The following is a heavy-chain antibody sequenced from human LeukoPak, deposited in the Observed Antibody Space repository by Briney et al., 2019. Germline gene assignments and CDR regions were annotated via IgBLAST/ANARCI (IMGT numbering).Heavy chain of an antibody. J-gene: IGHJ6*03. D-gene: IGHD2-2*02. V-gene: IGHV1-2*02. CDR3: ARGDRYPYYYYYYMDV. CDR1: GYTFTGYY. Sequence: VASVKVSCKASGYTFTGYYMHWVRQAPGQGLEWMGWINPNSGGTNYAQKFQGRVTMTRDTSISTAYMELSRLRSDDTAVYYCARGDRYPYYYYYYMDVWGKGTTVTISS. CDR2: INPNSGGT.